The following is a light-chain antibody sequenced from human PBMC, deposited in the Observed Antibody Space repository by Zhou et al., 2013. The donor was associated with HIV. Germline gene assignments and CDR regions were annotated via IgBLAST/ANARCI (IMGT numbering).Light chain of an antibody. V-gene: IGKV1-5*03. CDR3: QQCNSYPYT. CDR1: QSINNW. CDR2: KAS. Sequence: XIQMTQSPSTLSASVGDRVTITCRASQSINNWLAWYQQKPGKAPKLLIYKASSLESGVPSRFSGSGSGTEFTLTISSLQPDDFATYYCQQCNSYPYTFGQGTKLEIK. J-gene: IGKJ2*01.